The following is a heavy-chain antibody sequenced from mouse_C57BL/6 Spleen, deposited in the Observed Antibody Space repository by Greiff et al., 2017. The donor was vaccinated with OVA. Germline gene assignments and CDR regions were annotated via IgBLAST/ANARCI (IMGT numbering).Heavy chain of an antibody. Sequence: HVQLKPPGAELVKPGASVKMSCKASGYTFTSYWITWVKQRPGQGLEWIGDIYPGSGSTNYNEKFKSKATLTVDTSSSTAYMQLSSLTSEDSAVYYCARSYGSSFFDYWGQGTTLTVSS. J-gene: IGHJ2*01. D-gene: IGHD1-1*01. CDR2: IYPGSGST. CDR3: ARSYGSSFFDY. CDR1: GYTFTSYW. V-gene: IGHV1-55*01.